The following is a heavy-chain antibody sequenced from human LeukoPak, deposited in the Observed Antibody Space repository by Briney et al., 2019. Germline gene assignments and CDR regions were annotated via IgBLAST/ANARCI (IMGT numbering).Heavy chain of an antibody. CDR1: GGSINNYY. V-gene: IGHV4-59*08. CDR3: ARTYCGGDCRGYYYHYYMDV. Sequence: SETLSLTCTVSGGSINNYYWSWIRQPPGKGLEWIGYIIYSGSTNYNPSLKSRVTISVDRSKNQFSLKLSSVTAADTAVYYCARTYCGGDCRGYYYHYYMDVWGKGTTVTISS. CDR2: IIYSGST. J-gene: IGHJ6*03. D-gene: IGHD2-21*02.